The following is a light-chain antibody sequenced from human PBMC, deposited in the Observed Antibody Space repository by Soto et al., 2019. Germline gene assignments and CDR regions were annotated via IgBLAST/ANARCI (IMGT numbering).Light chain of an antibody. CDR1: QSLLHSNGYNY. J-gene: IGKJ5*01. CDR3: MQALETPLT. Sequence: IVITQSPLPLPVTHGEPASISCRSSQSLLHSNGYNYLDWYLQKPGQSPQLLIYLGSNRASGVPDRISGSGSGTDYTLEISRVEAEDVGAYYCMQALETPLTFGQGTRLEI. CDR2: LGS. V-gene: IGKV2-28*01.